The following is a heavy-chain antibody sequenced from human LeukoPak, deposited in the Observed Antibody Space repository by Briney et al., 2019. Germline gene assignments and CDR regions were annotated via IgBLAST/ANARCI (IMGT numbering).Heavy chain of an antibody. CDR2: IKEDGSEE. CDR1: GFTFSSYW. D-gene: IGHD3-22*01. CDR3: ARDWLAGNPDHAFDL. J-gene: IGHJ3*01. V-gene: IGHV3-7*01. Sequence: QSGGSLRLSCAASGFTFSSYWMTWVRQAPGKGLECVANIKEDGSEEYYVDSVKGRFSISRDNAKNSLHLQMNSLRAEDTAVCYCARDWLAGNPDHAFDLWGKGTMVTVSS.